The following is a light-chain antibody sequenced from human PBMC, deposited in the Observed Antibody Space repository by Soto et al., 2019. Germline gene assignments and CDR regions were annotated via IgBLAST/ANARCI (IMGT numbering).Light chain of an antibody. J-gene: IGKJ1*01. Sequence: DVQLTQSPASLSASVVDRVTITCRASQSISTSLNWYQQKPGKAPNLLIFTSSNLESGVPSRFSGSGSGTDFTLTISSLQPEDFATYFCQQGYSRPRTFGQRTKVDI. CDR2: TSS. CDR1: QSISTS. CDR3: QQGYSRPRT. V-gene: IGKV1-39*01.